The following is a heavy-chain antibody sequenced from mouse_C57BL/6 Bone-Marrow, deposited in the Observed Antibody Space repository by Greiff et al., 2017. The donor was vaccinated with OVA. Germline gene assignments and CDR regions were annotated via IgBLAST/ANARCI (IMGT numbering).Heavy chain of an antibody. CDR2: IWTGGGT. CDR3: ARNRDYYGTFYAMDY. CDR1: GFSLTSYA. J-gene: IGHJ4*01. D-gene: IGHD1-1*01. Sequence: VQLQESGPGLVAPSQSLSITCTVSGFSLTSYAISWVRQPPGKGLEWLGVIWTGGGTNYNSALKSRLSISKDNSKSQVFLKMNSLQTDDTARYYCARNRDYYGTFYAMDYWGQGTSVTVSS. V-gene: IGHV2-9-1*01.